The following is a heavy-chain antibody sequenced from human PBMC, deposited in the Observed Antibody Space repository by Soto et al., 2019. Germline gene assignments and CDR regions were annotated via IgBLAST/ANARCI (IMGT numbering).Heavy chain of an antibody. Sequence: GGSLRLSCAASGFTFSSYGMHWVRQAPGKGLEWVAVIWYDGSKRYYADPVKGRFTISRDNSKNTLYLQMNSLRAEDTAVYFCVCAGSGYYFDSWGQGALVTVSS. CDR1: GFTFSSYG. D-gene: IGHD3-10*01. CDR2: IWYDGSKR. V-gene: IGHV3-33*08. J-gene: IGHJ4*02. CDR3: VCAGSGYYFDS.